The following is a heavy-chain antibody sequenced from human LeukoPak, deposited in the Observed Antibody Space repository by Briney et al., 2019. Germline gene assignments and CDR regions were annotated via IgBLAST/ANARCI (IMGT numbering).Heavy chain of an antibody. CDR1: GYTFTSYG. D-gene: IGHD6-13*01. V-gene: IGHV1-18*01. CDR3: ARARGIGIAAPPGY. CDR2: ISAYNGNT. Sequence: ASVKVSCKASGYTFTSYGISWVRQAPGQGLEWMGWISAYNGNTNYARKLQGRVTMTTDTSTSTAYMELRSLRSDDTAVYYCARARGIGIAAPPGYWGQGTLVTVSS. J-gene: IGHJ4*02.